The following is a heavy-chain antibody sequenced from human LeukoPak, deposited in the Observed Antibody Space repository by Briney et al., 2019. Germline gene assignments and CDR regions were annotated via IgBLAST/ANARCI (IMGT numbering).Heavy chain of an antibody. V-gene: IGHV1-46*01. Sequence: GASVTVSCKASGYTFTSYYMHWVRQAPGQGLEWMGIINPSGGSTSYAQKFQGRVTMTRDTSTSTVYMELSSLRSEDTAVYYCARGPSYVGRSSTSCYPFGYSGAGTLVTVSS. CDR3: ARGPSYVGRSSTSCYPFGY. CDR2: INPSGGST. D-gene: IGHD2-2*01. CDR1: GYTFTSYY. J-gene: IGHJ4*02.